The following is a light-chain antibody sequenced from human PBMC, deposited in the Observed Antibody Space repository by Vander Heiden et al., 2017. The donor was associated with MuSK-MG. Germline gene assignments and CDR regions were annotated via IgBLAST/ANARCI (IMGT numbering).Light chain of an antibody. CDR3: QLDDNTPTWT. J-gene: IGKJ1*01. V-gene: IGKV4-1*01. CDR2: WAS. Sequence: DIVMTQSPDSLAVSLGERATINCKSSQSVLYSSNNKNYLAWYQQKPGQPPKLLIYWASTRESGVPDRFSGSGCGTDFTLTISSLQAEDVAVYYCQLDDNTPTWTFGQGTKVEIK. CDR1: QSVLYSSNNKNY.